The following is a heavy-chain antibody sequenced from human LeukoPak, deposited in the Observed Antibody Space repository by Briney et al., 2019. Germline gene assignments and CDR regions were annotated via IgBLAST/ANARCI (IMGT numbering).Heavy chain of an antibody. J-gene: IGHJ4*02. CDR1: GFTFSSYS. CDR2: IYSGGST. CDR3: ARDRYGSGSFDY. V-gene: IGHV3-53*01. D-gene: IGHD3-10*01. Sequence: SGGSLRLSCAASGFTFSSYSMNWVRQAPGKGLEWVSVIYSGGSTYYADSVKGRFTISRDNSKNTLYLQMNSLRAEDTAVYYCARDRYGSGSFDYWGQGTLVTVSS.